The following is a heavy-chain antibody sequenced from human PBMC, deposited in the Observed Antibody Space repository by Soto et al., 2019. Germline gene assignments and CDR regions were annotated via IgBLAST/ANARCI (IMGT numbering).Heavy chain of an antibody. V-gene: IGHV1-69*13. CDR3: ARDTVGECSGGSCHWYYFDY. Sequence: SVKVSCKASGGTFSSCAISWVRQAPGQGLEWMGGIIPIFGTANYAQKFQGRVTITADESTSTAYMELSSLRSEDTAVYYCARDTVGECSGGSCHWYYFDYWGQGTLVTVSS. CDR1: GGTFSSCA. J-gene: IGHJ4*02. CDR2: IIPIFGTA. D-gene: IGHD2-15*01.